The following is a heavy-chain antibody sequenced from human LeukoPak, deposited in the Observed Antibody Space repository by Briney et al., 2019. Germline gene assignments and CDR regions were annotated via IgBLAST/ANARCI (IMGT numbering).Heavy chain of an antibody. D-gene: IGHD6-19*01. CDR1: GFTFSSYW. CDR2: IKSDGSAT. CDR3: ARSNSSGWYYFDF. V-gene: IGHV3-74*01. Sequence: PGRSLRLSCAASGFTFSSYWMHWVRQAPGKGLVWDSRIKSDGSATSNADSVKGRFTISRDNAKDTLYLQMNSLRAEDTAVYYCARSNSSGWYYFDFRGQGTLVTVSS. J-gene: IGHJ4*02.